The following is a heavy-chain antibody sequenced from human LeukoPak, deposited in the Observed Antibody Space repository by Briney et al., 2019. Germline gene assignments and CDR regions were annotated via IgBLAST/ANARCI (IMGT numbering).Heavy chain of an antibody. Sequence: PGGSLRLSCAASGFTFSNAWMSWVRQAPGKGLEWVGRIKSKTDGGTTDYAAPVKGRFTISRDDSKNTLYLQVNSLKTEDTAVYYCTTDLDIVVVPAAIRSGYWGQGTLVTVSS. CDR1: GFTFSNAW. V-gene: IGHV3-15*01. J-gene: IGHJ4*02. D-gene: IGHD2-2*03. CDR2: IKSKTDGGTT. CDR3: TTDLDIVVVPAAIRSGY.